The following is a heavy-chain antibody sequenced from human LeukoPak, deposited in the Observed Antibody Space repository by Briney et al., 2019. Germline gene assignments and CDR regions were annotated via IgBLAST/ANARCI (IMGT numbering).Heavy chain of an antibody. Sequence: NPSETLSLTCTVSGYSISSGYYWGWIRQPPGKGLEWVGSIYHSGSTYYNPSLKSRVPIAVDTSKTQFSLKLTSVPPPDPPVYYCAGSVPFSGAFDICGHGTMVTASS. D-gene: IGHD1-26*01. V-gene: IGHV4-38-2*02. CDR2: IYHSGST. CDR3: AGSVPFSGAFDI. J-gene: IGHJ3*02. CDR1: GYSISSGYY.